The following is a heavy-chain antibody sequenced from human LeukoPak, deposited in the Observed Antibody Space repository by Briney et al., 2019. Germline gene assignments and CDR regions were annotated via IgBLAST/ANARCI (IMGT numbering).Heavy chain of an antibody. CDR3: ASWAYCGGACYLRYFQH. CDR2: IIPIFGTA. V-gene: IGHV1-69*13. D-gene: IGHD2-21*02. CDR1: GGTFSSYA. Sequence: SVKVSCKASGGTFSSYAISWVRQAPGQGLEWMGGIIPIFGTANYAQKFQGRVTITADESTSTAYMELSSLRSEDTAVYYCASWAYCGGACYLRYFQHWGQGTLVTVSS. J-gene: IGHJ1*01.